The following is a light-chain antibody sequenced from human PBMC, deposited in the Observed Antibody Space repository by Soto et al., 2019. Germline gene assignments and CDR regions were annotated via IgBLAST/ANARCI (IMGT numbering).Light chain of an antibody. J-gene: IGKJ1*01. CDR2: GVS. Sequence: DIQMTQSPSTLSASVGDRATVTCRASQTVSSWLAWFQQKPGKAPNLLIYGVSSVESGVPSRFSGSGSGTEFTLTISNLQSEDFATYYCQQYADSSWTFGQGTKVE. CDR1: QTVSSW. V-gene: IGKV1-5*03. CDR3: QQYADSSWT.